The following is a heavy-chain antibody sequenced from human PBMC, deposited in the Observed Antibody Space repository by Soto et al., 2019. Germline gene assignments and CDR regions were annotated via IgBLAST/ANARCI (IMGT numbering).Heavy chain of an antibody. CDR3: ARDRSRGGMDV. CDR1: GGSISSGGYY. CDR2: IYYSGST. V-gene: IGHV4-31*03. J-gene: IGHJ6*02. Sequence: PSETLSLTCTVSGGSISSGGYYWSWIRQHPGKGLEWIGYIYYSGSTYYNPSLKSRVTISVDTSKNQFSLKLSSVTAADTAVYYCARDRSRGGMDVWGQGTTVTVSS.